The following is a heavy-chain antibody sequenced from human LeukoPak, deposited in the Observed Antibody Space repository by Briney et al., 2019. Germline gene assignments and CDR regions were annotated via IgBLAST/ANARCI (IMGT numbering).Heavy chain of an antibody. CDR1: GGTFSSYA. D-gene: IGHD3-22*01. CDR2: IIPIFGTA. Sequence: ASVKVSCKASGGTFSSYAISWVRQAPGQGLEWMGRIIPIFGTANYAQKFQGRVTVTTDESTSTAYMELSSLRSEDTAVYYCARGKNYDSSGYYYYWGQGTLVTVSS. J-gene: IGHJ4*02. CDR3: ARGKNYDSSGYYYY. V-gene: IGHV1-69*05.